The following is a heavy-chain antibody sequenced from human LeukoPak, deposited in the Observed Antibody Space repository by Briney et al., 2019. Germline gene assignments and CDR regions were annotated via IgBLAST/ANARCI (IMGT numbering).Heavy chain of an antibody. CDR2: IIPILGIA. D-gene: IGHD1-1*01. CDR3: ARGKIEPGRAPYNWNDERGGFDP. CDR1: GGTFSSYA. Sequence: SVKVSCKVSGGTFSSYAISWVRQAPGQGLEWMGRIIPILGIANYAQKFQGRVTITADKSTSTAYMELSSLRSEDTAVYYCARGKIEPGRAPYNWNDERGGFDPWGQGTLVTVSS. J-gene: IGHJ5*02. V-gene: IGHV1-69*04.